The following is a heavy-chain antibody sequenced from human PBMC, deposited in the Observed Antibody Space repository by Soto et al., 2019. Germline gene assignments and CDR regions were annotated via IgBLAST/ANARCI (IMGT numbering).Heavy chain of an antibody. CDR2: ISWNGGRI. CDR1: GSTFEDFD. J-gene: IGHJ4*03. V-gene: IGHV3-9*01. D-gene: IGHD4-4*01. Sequence: GGSLRLSCAASGSTFEDFDMNWVRQAPGKGPEWVSRISWNGGRIDYADSVKGRLTFSRDNAKDALYLQMNSLRPEDTALYYCAKIECNYLYDFDSCGHGSLVTVS. CDR3: AKIECNYLYDFDS.